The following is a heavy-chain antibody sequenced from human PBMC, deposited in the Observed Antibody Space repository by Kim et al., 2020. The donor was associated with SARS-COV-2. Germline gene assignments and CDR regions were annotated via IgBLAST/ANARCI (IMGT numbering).Heavy chain of an antibody. Sequence: SETLSLTCTVSGGSISSSSYYWGWIRQPPGKGLEWIGSIYYSGSTYYNPSLKSRVTISVDTSKNQFSLKLSSVTAADTAVYYCARETISGSYSRLSWFDPWGQGTLVTVSS. CDR1: GGSISSSSYY. D-gene: IGHD1-26*01. CDR3: ARETISGSYSRLSWFDP. CDR2: IYYSGST. V-gene: IGHV4-39*07. J-gene: IGHJ5*02.